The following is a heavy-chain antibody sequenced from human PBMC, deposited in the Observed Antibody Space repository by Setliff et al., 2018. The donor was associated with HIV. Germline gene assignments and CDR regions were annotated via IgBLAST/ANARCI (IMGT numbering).Heavy chain of an antibody. CDR3: ARQGNIVVVTSFDY. V-gene: IGHV4-39*07. CDR2: VVYTGST. J-gene: IGHJ4*02. CDR1: GGSISTSNYY. Sequence: PSETLSLTCTVSGGSISTSNYYWGWVRQPPGKGLGWVGNVVYTGSTAYNPSLKSRVTISVDTSKNQFSLRLNSVNAADTAVYYCARQGNIVVVTSFDYWGQGTLVTVSS. D-gene: IGHD2-21*02.